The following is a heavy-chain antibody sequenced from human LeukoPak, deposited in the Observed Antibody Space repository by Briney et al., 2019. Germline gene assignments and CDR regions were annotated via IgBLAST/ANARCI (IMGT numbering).Heavy chain of an antibody. Sequence: SETLSLTCIVSGGSISSSNYYWGWIRQPPGKGLEWIGSIYYSGDTYYNPSLKSRVTISVDTSKNQFSLKLSSVTAADTAVYYCARRRAVAVDYWGQGTLVTVSS. CDR3: ARRRAVAVDY. J-gene: IGHJ4*02. CDR2: IYYSGDT. CDR1: GGSISSSNYY. D-gene: IGHD6-19*01. V-gene: IGHV4-39*01.